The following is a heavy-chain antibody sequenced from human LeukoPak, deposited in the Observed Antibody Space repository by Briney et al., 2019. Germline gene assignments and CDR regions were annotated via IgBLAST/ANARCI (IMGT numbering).Heavy chain of an antibody. CDR2: IYYIGNT. CDR1: GGSLSSGDYY. V-gene: IGHV4-30-4*01. D-gene: IGHD2-21*02. Sequence: PSETLSLTCTVSGGSLSSGDYYWSWIRQPPGKGLEWIGYIYYIGNTYYNPSLKSRVTISVDTSKNQFSLKLSSVTAADTAVYYCASAYCGGDCTPYWYFDLWGRGTLVTVSS. J-gene: IGHJ2*01. CDR3: ASAYCGGDCTPYWYFDL.